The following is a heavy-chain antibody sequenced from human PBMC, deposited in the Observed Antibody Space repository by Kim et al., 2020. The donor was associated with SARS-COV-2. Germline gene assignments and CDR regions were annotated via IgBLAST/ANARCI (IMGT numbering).Heavy chain of an antibody. CDR2: ISSSSSYI. J-gene: IGHJ4*02. D-gene: IGHD4-17*01. CDR1: GFTFSSYS. Sequence: GGSLRLSCAASGFTFSSYSMNWVRQAPGKGLEWVSSISSSSSYIYYADSVKGRFTISRDNAKNSLYLQMNSLRAEDTAVYYCARGLSLTVTTPTSFDYWGQGTLVTVSS. V-gene: IGHV3-21*01. CDR3: ARGLSLTVTTPTSFDY.